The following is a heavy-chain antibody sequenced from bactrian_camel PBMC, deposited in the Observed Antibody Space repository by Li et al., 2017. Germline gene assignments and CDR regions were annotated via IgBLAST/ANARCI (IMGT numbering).Heavy chain of an antibody. CDR2: IQDDGAK. CDR1: AHGDASNC. V-gene: IGHV3S56*01. D-gene: IGHD2*01. Sequence: HVQLVESGGGSVQAGGSLRLSCTISAHGDASNCMAWFRQVPGKEREMVAQIQDDGAKHYDSTAEGRFAISQDNARETVYLQMDSLKPEDSAMYYCARSSGRYCLLILRDFIIWGQGTQVTVS. CDR3: ARSSGRYCLLILRDFII. J-gene: IGHJ4*01.